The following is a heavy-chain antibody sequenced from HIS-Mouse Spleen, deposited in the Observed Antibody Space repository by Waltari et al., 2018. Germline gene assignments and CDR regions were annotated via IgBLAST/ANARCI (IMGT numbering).Heavy chain of an antibody. D-gene: IGHD6-13*01. Sequence: QLQLQESGPGLVKPSETLSLPCTVSGGSIRSSSYYWGWIRRPPGKGLGWIGSIYYSGSTYYNPSLKSRVTISVDTSKNQFSLKLSSVTAADTAVYYCAREIPYSSSWYDWYFDLWGRGTLVTVSS. V-gene: IGHV4-39*07. J-gene: IGHJ2*01. CDR2: IYYSGST. CDR3: AREIPYSSSWYDWYFDL. CDR1: GGSIRSSSYY.